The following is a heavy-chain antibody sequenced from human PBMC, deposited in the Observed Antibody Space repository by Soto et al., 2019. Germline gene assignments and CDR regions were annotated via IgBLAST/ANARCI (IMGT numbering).Heavy chain of an antibody. CDR3: ARDLRRGSYYYDSSGYPSPADYYYYGMDV. Sequence: GGSLRLSCAASGFTVSSNYMSWVRQAPGKGLEWVSVIYSGGSTYYADSVKGRFTISRDNSKNTLYLQMNSLRAEDTAVYYCARDLRRGSYYYDSSGYPSPADYYYYGMDVWGQGTTVTVSS. V-gene: IGHV3-66*01. J-gene: IGHJ6*02. D-gene: IGHD3-22*01. CDR1: GFTVSSNY. CDR2: IYSGGST.